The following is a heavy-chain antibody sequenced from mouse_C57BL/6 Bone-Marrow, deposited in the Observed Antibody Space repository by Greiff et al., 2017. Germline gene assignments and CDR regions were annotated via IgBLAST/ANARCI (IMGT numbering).Heavy chain of an antibody. CDR2: IDPENGDT. CDR1: GFNIKDDY. V-gene: IGHV14-4*01. J-gene: IGHJ2*01. Sequence: EVQLQQSGAELVRPGASVKLSCTASGFNIKDDYMHWVKQRPEQGLEWIGWIDPENGDTEYASKFQGKATITADTSSKTAYLQLSSLTSEDTAVXYCTTPYYYGSSFPFDDWGKGTTLTVSS. D-gene: IGHD1-1*01. CDR3: TTPYYYGSSFPFDD.